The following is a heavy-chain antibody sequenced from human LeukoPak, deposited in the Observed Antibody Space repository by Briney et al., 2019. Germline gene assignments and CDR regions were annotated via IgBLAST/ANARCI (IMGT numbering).Heavy chain of an antibody. J-gene: IGHJ4*02. CDR1: GYTFTGYY. D-gene: IGHD6-6*01. CDR2: ISGYNGNT. CDR3: ARVSSEYSSSADFDY. Sequence: APVKVSCKASGYTFTGYYMHWVRQAPGQGLEWMGWISGYNGNTNYAQRFQDRITMTVDKSTTTVYMELNSLRLDDTAVYYCARVSSEYSSSADFDYWGQGTLVTVSS. V-gene: IGHV1-18*04.